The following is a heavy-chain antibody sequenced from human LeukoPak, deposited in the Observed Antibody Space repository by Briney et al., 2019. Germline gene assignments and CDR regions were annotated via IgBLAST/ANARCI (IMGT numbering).Heavy chain of an antibody. Sequence: ASVKVSCKASGYTFTSYGISWVRQAPGQGLEWMGWISAYNGNTNYAQKLQGRVTMTTDTSTSTAYMELRSLRSDDTAVYYCARVGSITIFGVVITYFDYWGQGTLVTVSS. D-gene: IGHD3-3*01. CDR3: ARVGSITIFGVVITYFDY. CDR2: ISAYNGNT. V-gene: IGHV1-18*01. CDR1: GYTFTSYG. J-gene: IGHJ4*02.